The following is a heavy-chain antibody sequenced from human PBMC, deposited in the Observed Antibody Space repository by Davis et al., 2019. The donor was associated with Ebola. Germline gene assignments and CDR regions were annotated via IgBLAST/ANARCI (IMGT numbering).Heavy chain of an antibody. J-gene: IGHJ5*02. CDR3: AKGRTIPLALDL. CDR1: GFTFSSYG. CDR2: ISWNSDSI. Sequence: GGSLRLSCAASGFTFSSYGMHWVRQAPGKGLEWVSGISWNSDSIVYADSVKGRFTISRDNARNSLYLQMNSLRGEDTAFYYCAKGRTIPLALDLWGQGTLVTVSS. V-gene: IGHV3-9*01. D-gene: IGHD2-2*02.